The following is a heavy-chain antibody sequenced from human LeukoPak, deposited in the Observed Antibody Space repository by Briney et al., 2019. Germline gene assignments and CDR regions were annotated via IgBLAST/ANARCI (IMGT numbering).Heavy chain of an antibody. V-gene: IGHV4-4*07. CDR3: AREGATMVRGVTIYYYYYMDV. D-gene: IGHD3-10*01. CDR1: GGSISSYY. J-gene: IGHJ6*03. CDR2: IYTSGST. Sequence: SETLSLTCTVSGGSISSYYWSWIRQPAGKGLEWIGRIYTSGSTNYNPSLKSRVTISVDTSKNQFSLKLSSVTAADTAVYYCAREGATMVRGVTIYYYYYMDVWGKGTTVTVSS.